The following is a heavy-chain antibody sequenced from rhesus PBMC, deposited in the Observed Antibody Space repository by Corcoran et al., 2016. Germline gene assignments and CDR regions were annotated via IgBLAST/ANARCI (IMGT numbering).Heavy chain of an antibody. CDR3: ATLLPGNVAY. J-gene: IGHJ4*01. CDR2: IDPSDSDT. Sequence: EVQLVQSGAEVKRPGESLKISCKTSGYSFTSYWISWVLQMPGKGLEWMGAIDPSDSDTIYSPAFQGQVTISADKSISTAYLQWSSLKASDTATYYCATLLPGNVAYWGQGVLVTVSS. D-gene: IGHD2-15*01. V-gene: IGHV5-2*01. CDR1: GYSFTSYW.